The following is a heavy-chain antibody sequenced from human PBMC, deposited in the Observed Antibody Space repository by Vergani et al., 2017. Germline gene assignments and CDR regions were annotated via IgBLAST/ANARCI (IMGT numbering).Heavy chain of an antibody. Sequence: QVQLLESGGGVVQPGRSLRLSCAASGFTFSSYAMHWVRQAPGKGLEGVAVISYDGSNKYYAESVKGRFTISRDNSKNTLYLQMNSLRAEDTAVYYCARDIKGYDFWSPGVWGKGTTVTVSS. J-gene: IGHJ6*04. D-gene: IGHD3-3*01. CDR2: ISYDGSNK. CDR1: GFTFSSYA. V-gene: IGHV3-30-3*01. CDR3: ARDIKGYDFWSPGV.